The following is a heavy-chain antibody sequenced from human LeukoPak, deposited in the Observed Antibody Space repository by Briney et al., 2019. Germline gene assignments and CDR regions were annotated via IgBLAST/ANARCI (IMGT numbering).Heavy chain of an antibody. J-gene: IGHJ4*02. CDR1: GFTFSSYE. V-gene: IGHV3-48*03. D-gene: IGHD4-17*01. Sequence: GGSLRLSCAASGFTFSSYEMNWVRQAPGKGLEWVSYISSSGSTIYHADSVKGRFTISRDNAKNSLYLQMNSLRAEDTAVYYCARDGGDYVFDYWGQGTLVTVSS. CDR2: ISSSGSTI. CDR3: ARDGGDYVFDY.